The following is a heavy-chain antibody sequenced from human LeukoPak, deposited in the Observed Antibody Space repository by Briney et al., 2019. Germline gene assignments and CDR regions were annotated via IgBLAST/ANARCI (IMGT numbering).Heavy chain of an antibody. V-gene: IGHV3-23*01. CDR1: GFTFASYA. Sequence: PGGSLRLSCAASGFTFASYAMNWVRQAPGKGLEWVSAISGSSDNTYYAGSVKGRFTISRDNSKNTLYLQMNSLRAEDAAVYYCAKPTGSNCYLPVDYWGQGALVTVSS. D-gene: IGHD2-21*02. CDR3: AKPTGSNCYLPVDY. J-gene: IGHJ4*02. CDR2: ISGSSDNT.